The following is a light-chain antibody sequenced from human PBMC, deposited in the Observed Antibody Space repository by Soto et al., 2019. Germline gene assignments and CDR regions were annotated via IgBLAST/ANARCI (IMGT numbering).Light chain of an antibody. J-gene: IGLJ1*01. CDR2: SVS. CDR3: ISYSVSRSYV. Sequence: QSVLTQPASVSGSPGQSITISCSGTSSDIGAYDHVAWYQQFTGKSHKLMIYSVSNRPSGVSNRFSGSNSGNTDSLTISRLQAEDEADYYCISYSVSRSYVFGSGTKLTVL. V-gene: IGLV2-14*01. CDR1: SSDIGAYDH.